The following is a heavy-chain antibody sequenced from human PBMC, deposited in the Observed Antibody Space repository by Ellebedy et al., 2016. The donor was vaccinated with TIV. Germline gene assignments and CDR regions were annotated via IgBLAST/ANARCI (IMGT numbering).Heavy chain of an antibody. V-gene: IGHV3-23*01. CDR1: GLTFSSHA. D-gene: IGHD4-23*01. J-gene: IGHJ3*01. CDR3: ARAPVGVGPAFDV. Sequence: GESLKISCAASGLTFSSHAMSWVRQAPGKGLEWVSSITESGGNTYYADSVKGRFTITRDNSKDTLFLQMNSLSAEDTAIYFCARAPVGVGPAFDVWGQGTMVTVSS. CDR2: ITESGGNT.